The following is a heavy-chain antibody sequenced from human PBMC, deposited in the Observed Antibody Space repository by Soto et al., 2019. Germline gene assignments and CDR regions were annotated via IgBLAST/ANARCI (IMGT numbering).Heavy chain of an antibody. CDR3: AREKSDLELFNWLDP. CDR1: GYSFTPYW. V-gene: IGHV5-10-1*03. CDR2: IDPRDSYT. J-gene: IGHJ5*02. Sequence: DVQLAQSGAEVKKPGASLRITCEASGYSFTPYWISWVRQMPGKGLEWMGAIDPRDSYTKYSPSFQGHVTISVDKSISTAYLQWNSLKASDTAIYYCAREKSDLELFNWLDPWGQGTLVTVSS. D-gene: IGHD1-7*01.